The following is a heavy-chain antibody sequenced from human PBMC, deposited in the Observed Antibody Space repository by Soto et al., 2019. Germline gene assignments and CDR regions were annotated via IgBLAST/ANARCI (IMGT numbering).Heavy chain of an antibody. V-gene: IGHV3-30*18. Sequence: QVQLVEFGGGVVQPGRSLRLSCAASGFTFSAYGMHWVRQTPGKGLEWVAVISYDGSNKYYVDSVKGRFTISRDSSKNTLYLQLNSPRVEDTAVYYCAKSALRGPVAALDHWGQGTLVTVSS. CDR2: ISYDGSNK. CDR1: GFTFSAYG. CDR3: AKSALRGPVAALDH. J-gene: IGHJ5*02. D-gene: IGHD6-19*01.